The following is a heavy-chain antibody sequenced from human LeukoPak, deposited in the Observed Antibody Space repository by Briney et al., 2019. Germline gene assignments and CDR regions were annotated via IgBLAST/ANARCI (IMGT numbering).Heavy chain of an antibody. V-gene: IGHV3-30*02. CDR1: GFTFSSYG. D-gene: IGHD3-16*01. CDR2: IRYDGINK. CDR3: ARGHGWGGGYMDV. J-gene: IGHJ6*03. Sequence: GGSLRLSCAASGFTFSSYGIHWVRQAPGKGLEWVAFIRYDGINKYYPDSVKGRFTISRDNSKNTLYLQMNSLIAEDTAVYYCARGHGWGGGYMDVWGKGTTVTVSS.